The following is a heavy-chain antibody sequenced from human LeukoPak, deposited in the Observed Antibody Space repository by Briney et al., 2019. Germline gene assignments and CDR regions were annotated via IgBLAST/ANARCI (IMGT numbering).Heavy chain of an antibody. CDR3: ARAHSYSGFAEADY. CDR2: IYYSGST. V-gene: IGHV4-59*01. J-gene: IGHJ4*02. CDR1: GGSFRSYY. D-gene: IGHD5-12*01. Sequence: SETLSLTCTVSGGSFRSYYWTWIRQPPGKGLEWIAYIYYSGSTNYNPSLKSRVTISLDTSQNQFSLNLSSVTAADTAVYCCARAHSYSGFAEADYWGQRTLVTVSS.